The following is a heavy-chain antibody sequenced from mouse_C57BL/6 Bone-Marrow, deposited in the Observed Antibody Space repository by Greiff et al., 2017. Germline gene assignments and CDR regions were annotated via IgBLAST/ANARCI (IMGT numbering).Heavy chain of an antibody. V-gene: IGHV1-26*01. J-gene: IGHJ2*01. CDR3: AREQGGYFFDY. CDR1: GYTFTDYY. CDR2: INPNNGGT. D-gene: IGHD1-1*02. Sequence: EVQLQQSGPELVKPGASVKISCKASGYTFTDYYMNWVKQSHGKSLEWIGAINPNNGGTSYNQKFKGKATLTVDKSSSTAYMELRSLTSEDSAVYYCAREQGGYFFDYWGQGTTLTVSS.